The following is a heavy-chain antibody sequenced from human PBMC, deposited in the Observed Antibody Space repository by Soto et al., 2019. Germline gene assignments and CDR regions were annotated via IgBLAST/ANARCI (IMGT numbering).Heavy chain of an antibody. D-gene: IGHD2-21*02. CDR3: ARGAYCGGDCYTWPYAFDI. Sequence: ASVKVSCKASGYTCTVYYMHCVRQSPLQWRDWMGWINPNSGGTNYAQKFQGRVTMTRDTSISTAYMELSRLRSDDTAVYYCARGAYCGGDCYTWPYAFDIWGQGTMVTVSS. V-gene: IGHV1-2*02. CDR2: INPNSGGT. CDR1: GYTCTVYY. J-gene: IGHJ3*02.